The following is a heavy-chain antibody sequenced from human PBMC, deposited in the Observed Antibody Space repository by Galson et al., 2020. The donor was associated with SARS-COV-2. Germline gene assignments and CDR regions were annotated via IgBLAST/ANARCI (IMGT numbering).Heavy chain of an antibody. CDR3: AKIKSVFWCGEGRGPNDL. V-gene: IGHV3-30-3*01. J-gene: IGHJ5*02. CDR2: ISYEGSKK. D-gene: IGHD2-8*02. CDR1: GFTFNTYS. Sequence: GGSLRLSCTASGFTFNTYSMHWVRQAPGKGLEWVAVISYEGSKKYYADSVRGRFTISRDSSTSTIYLQMNSLKAEDTAVYYCAKIKSVFWCGEGRGPNDLWGQGTRVTVSS.